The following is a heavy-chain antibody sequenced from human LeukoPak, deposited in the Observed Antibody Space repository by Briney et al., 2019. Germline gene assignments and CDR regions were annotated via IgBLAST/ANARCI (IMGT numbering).Heavy chain of an antibody. V-gene: IGHV1-69*13. CDR2: IIPIFGTA. Sequence: SVNVSCKASGGTFSSYAISWVRQAPGQGLEWMGGIIPIFGTANYAQKFQGRVTITADESTSTAYMELSSLRSEDTAVYYCARSRHYYDSSGYPPELGYWGQGTLVTVSS. CDR3: ARSRHYYDSSGYPPELGY. D-gene: IGHD3-22*01. CDR1: GGTFSSYA. J-gene: IGHJ4*02.